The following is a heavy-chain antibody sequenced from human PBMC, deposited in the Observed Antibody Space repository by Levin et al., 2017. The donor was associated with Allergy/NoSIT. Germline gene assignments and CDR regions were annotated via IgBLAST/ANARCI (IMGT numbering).Heavy chain of an antibody. CDR1: GYTFTGYY. Sequence: GESLKISCKASGYTFTGYYMHWVRQAPGQGLEWMGWINPNSGGTNYAQKFQGRVTMTRDTSISTAYMELSRLRSDDTAVYYCACRRGDDAFDIWGQGTMVTVSS. CDR3: ACRRGDDAFDI. J-gene: IGHJ3*02. D-gene: IGHD3-10*01. CDR2: INPNSGGT. V-gene: IGHV1-2*02.